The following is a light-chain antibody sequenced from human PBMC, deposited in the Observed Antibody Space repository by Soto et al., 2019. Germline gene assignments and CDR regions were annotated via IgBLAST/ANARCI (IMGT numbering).Light chain of an antibody. CDR1: SSNIGSNT. J-gene: IGLJ3*02. CDR3: AAWDDSLNGPV. V-gene: IGLV1-44*01. Sequence: QLVLTQPPSASGTPGQRVTISCSGSSSNIGSNTVNWYQQLPGTPPKLLIYSNNQRPSGVPDRFSGSKSGTSASLAISGLQSEDEADYYCAAWDDSLNGPVFGGGTKLTVL. CDR2: SNN.